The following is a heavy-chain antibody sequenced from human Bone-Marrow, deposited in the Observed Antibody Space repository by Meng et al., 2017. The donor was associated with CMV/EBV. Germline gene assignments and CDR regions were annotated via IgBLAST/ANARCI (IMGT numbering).Heavy chain of an antibody. Sequence: GESLKISCQVSGNRFSNYWIGWVRQMPGKGLDWMGIIYPGDSDIVHNPSLEGRVTLSADKSISTAYLHWSSLRASDSAMYYCARRYCSSTSCSVAAFDIWGQGTMVTVSS. J-gene: IGHJ3*02. CDR2: IYPGDSDI. D-gene: IGHD2-2*01. V-gene: IGHV5-51*01. CDR3: ARRYCSSTSCSVAAFDI. CDR1: GNRFSNYW.